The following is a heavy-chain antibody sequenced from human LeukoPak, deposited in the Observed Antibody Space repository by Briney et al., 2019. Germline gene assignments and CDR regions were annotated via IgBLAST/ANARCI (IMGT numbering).Heavy chain of an antibody. CDR3: AKDTPLTAYTSGWSNNCFDY. CDR1: GFSFRDYA. J-gene: IGHJ4*02. V-gene: IGHV3-23*01. CDR2: VSGGAEAT. Sequence: GGSLRLSCAASGFSFRDYAMTWVRQAPGKGLEWVSTVSGGAEATYYADSVKGRFAISRDNSKSALYLQMNSLRAEDTAIYYCAKDTPLTAYTSGWSNNCFDYWGQGTLVTVSS. D-gene: IGHD6-19*01.